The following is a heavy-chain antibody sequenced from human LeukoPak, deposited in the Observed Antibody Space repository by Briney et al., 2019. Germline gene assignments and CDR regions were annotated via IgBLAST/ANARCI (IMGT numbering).Heavy chain of an antibody. V-gene: IGHV3-23*01. J-gene: IGHJ5*01. D-gene: IGHD1-14*01. CDR2: ITGSGGSS. CDR1: GFTFSSHA. CDR3: AKDGMSSPVGC. Sequence: PGGSLRLSCAASGFTFSSHAMSWVRQAPGKGLEWVSAITGSGGSSYYADSAKGRFTISRDNSKNTLDLQMNSLRAEDTAVYYCAKDGMSSPVGCWGQGTLVTVSS.